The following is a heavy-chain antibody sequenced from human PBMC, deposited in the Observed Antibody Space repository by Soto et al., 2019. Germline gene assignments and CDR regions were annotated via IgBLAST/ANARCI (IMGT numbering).Heavy chain of an antibody. CDR1: GCSITNYY. J-gene: IGHJ3*02. V-gene: IGHV4-59*08. CDR3: NTEAYDNSGSLAFDI. Sequence: SETLSLTCTVSGCSITNYYYSWIRQPPGKGLEWIGYIFHTGTTSYNPSLKSRVTLSVDTSQSQFSLKLNSVTAADTAVYYCNTEAYDNSGSLAFDIWGPGTLVTVSS. CDR2: IFHTGTT. D-gene: IGHD3-22*01.